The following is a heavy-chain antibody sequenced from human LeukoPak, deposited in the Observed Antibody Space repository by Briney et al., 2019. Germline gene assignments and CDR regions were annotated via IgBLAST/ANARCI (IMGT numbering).Heavy chain of an antibody. D-gene: IGHD5-24*01. CDR1: GYTFTDYY. J-gene: IGHJ4*02. V-gene: IGHV1-2*02. CDR3: ARDLGGMGTLDS. CDR2: INPNSGGT. Sequence: ASVKVSCKASGYTFTDYYMHWVRQAPGQGLEWMGWINPNSGGTNYAQKFQGRVTMTRDTSINTAYMEVSRLTSDDTAVYYCARDLGGMGTLDSWGQGTLVTVSS.